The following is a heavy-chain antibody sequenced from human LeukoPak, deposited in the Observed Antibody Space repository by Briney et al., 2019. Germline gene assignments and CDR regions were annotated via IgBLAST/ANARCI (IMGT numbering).Heavy chain of an antibody. Sequence: ASVKVSCKASGYTFTSYGISWVRQAPGQGLEWMGWISSYNGNTNYAQKLQGRVTMSTDTSTGTAYMELRSLRSEDTAVYYCARGSGYDSYYYGMDVWGQGTTVTVSS. D-gene: IGHD5-12*01. J-gene: IGHJ6*02. CDR1: GYTFTSYG. V-gene: IGHV1-18*01. CDR2: ISSYNGNT. CDR3: ARGSGYDSYYYGMDV.